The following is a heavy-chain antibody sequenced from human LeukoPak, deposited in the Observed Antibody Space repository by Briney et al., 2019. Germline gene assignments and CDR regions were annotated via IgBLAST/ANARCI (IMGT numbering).Heavy chain of an antibody. J-gene: IGHJ5*02. CDR2: ISSSSGYI. CDR3: ARGHPRPGIAVAFGNRRATWFDP. Sequence: GGSLRLSCAASGFTFSSYSMNWVRQAPGKGLEWVSYISSSSGYIYYADSVKGRFTISRDNAKNSLYLQMNSLRAEDTAVYYCARGHPRPGIAVAFGNRRATWFDPWGQGTLVTVSS. D-gene: IGHD6-19*01. V-gene: IGHV3-21*01. CDR1: GFTFSSYS.